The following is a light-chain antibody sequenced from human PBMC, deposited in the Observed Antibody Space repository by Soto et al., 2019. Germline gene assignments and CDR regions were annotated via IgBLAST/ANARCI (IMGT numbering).Light chain of an antibody. CDR2: GAS. V-gene: IGKV3-15*01. J-gene: IGKJ1*01. Sequence: EIVMTQSPATLSVSPGERATLSCRASQSVSSNLAWYQQKPGQAPRLLIYGASTRATGIPARFSGSGSGTEFPLTISSLRSEDFEVYNCQNKNTGPPWTFAQGTKVK. CDR3: QNKNTGPPWT. CDR1: QSVSSN.